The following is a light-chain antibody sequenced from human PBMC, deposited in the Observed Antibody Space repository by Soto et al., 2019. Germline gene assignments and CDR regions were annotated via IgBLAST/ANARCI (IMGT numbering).Light chain of an antibody. V-gene: IGLV2-23*03. CDR3: CSYAGTYTFV. Sequence: QAVVTQPASVSGSPGQSITISCTGTSSDVGSYNLVSWYQQHPGKAPKLMIYEGSKRPSGVSNRFSGSKSGNTASLTISGLQADDEADYYCCSYAGTYTFVFGGGTKLTVL. J-gene: IGLJ3*02. CDR1: SSDVGSYNL. CDR2: EGS.